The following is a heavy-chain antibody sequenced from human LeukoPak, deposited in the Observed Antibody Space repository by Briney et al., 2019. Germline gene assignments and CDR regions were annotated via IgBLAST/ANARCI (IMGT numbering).Heavy chain of an antibody. CDR2: SRNKAYGCTT. CDR3: VRWKRDGYSYDY. J-gene: IGHJ4*02. CDR1: GFTFSDHY. D-gene: IGHD5-24*01. Sequence: PGGSLRLSCAASGFTFSDHYMDWVRQAPGKGLEWVGRSRNKAYGCTTEYAASMRGRFTISRDESKNSLYLLMHSLQIEDTAVYYCVRWKRDGYSYDYWGQGTLVTVSS. V-gene: IGHV3-72*01.